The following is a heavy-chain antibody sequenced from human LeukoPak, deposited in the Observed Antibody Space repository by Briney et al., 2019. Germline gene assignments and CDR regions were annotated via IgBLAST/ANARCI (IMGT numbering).Heavy chain of an antibody. CDR2: IYTSGST. CDR1: GGSISSGSYY. CDR3: ARAILDGYGLSIDY. V-gene: IGHV4-61*02. Sequence: PSETLSLTCTVSGGSISSGSYYWSWIRQPAGKGLEWIGRIYTSGSTNYNPSLKSRVTISVDTSKNQFSLKLSSVTAADTAVYYCARAILDGYGLSIDYWGQGTLVTVSS. D-gene: IGHD5-24*01. J-gene: IGHJ4*02.